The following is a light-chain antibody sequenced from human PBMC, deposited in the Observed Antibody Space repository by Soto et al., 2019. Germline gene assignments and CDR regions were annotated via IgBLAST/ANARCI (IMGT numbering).Light chain of an antibody. CDR1: QSVSSSY. CDR2: GAS. V-gene: IGKV3-20*01. CDR3: QQYGSSSWT. Sequence: IVLTQSPCTLSLSPGERATLSCRASQSVSSSYLAWYQQKPGQAPRLLIYGASSRATGIPDRFSGSGSGTDFTLTISRREPEDFAVYYCQQYGSSSWTFGQGTKVDIK. J-gene: IGKJ1*01.